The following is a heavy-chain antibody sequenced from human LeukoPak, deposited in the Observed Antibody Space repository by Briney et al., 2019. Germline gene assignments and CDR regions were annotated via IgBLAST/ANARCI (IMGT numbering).Heavy chain of an antibody. Sequence: SETLSLTCTVSGGSISSSSYYWGWIRQPPGKGLEWIGSIYYSGSTYYDPSLKSRVTIPVDTSKNQFSLKLSSVTAADTAVYYCARPYLRGTVVNNWFDPWGQGTLVTVSS. CDR3: ARPYLRGTVVNNWFDP. CDR1: GGSISSSSYY. CDR2: IYYSGST. D-gene: IGHD4-23*01. V-gene: IGHV4-39*01. J-gene: IGHJ5*02.